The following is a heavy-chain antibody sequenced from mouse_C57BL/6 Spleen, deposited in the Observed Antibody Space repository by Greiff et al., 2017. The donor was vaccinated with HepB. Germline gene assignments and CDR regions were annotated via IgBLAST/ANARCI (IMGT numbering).Heavy chain of an antibody. Sequence: VQLQQSGAELVRPGASVKLSCTASGFNIKDDYMHWVKQRPEQGLEWIGWIDPENGDTEYASKFQGKANITADTSSNTAYLQLSSLTSEDTAVYYCTNCGSRGGEWFDYWGQGTLVTVSA. V-gene: IGHV14-4*01. J-gene: IGHJ3*01. CDR1: GFNIKDDY. D-gene: IGHD1-1*01. CDR2: IDPENGDT. CDR3: TNCGSRGGEWFDY.